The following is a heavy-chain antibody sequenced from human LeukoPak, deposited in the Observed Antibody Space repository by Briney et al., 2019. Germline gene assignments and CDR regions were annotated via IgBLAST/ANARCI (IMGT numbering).Heavy chain of an antibody. CDR1: GGSISSGSYY. J-gene: IGHJ5*02. CDR3: ARTDYDFWSGPNWFDP. D-gene: IGHD3-3*01. CDR2: IYTSGST. V-gene: IGHV4-61*02. Sequence: TLSLTCPVSGGSISSGSYYWSWIRQPAGKGLEWIGRIYTSGSTNYNPSLKSRVTISVDTSKNQFSLKLSSVTAADTAVYYCARTDYDFWSGPNWFDPWGQGTLVTVSS.